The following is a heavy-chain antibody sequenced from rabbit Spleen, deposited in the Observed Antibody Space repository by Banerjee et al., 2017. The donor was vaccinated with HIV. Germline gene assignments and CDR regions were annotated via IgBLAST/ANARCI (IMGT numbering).Heavy chain of an antibody. J-gene: IGHJ6*01. CDR2: IYAGSSGST. D-gene: IGHD8-1*01. V-gene: IGHV1S45*01. Sequence: QQQLEESGGGLVKPGGTLTLTCKASGFSLSSYGVSWVRQAPGKGLEWIACIYAGSSGSTYYASWANGRFTISKTSSTTATLQMTSLTAADMATYFCARDTGSSFSSYGMDLWGPGTLVTVS. CDR3: ARDTGSSFSSYGMDL. CDR1: GFSLSSYG.